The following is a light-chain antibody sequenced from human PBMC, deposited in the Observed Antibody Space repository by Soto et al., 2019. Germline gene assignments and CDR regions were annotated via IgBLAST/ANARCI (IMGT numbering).Light chain of an antibody. CDR1: QGISNY. CDR3: QKYNSAPST. CDR2: AAS. Sequence: DIQMTQSPSSLSASVGDRVTITCRASQGISNYLAWYQQKPGKVPKLLIYAASTLQSGVASRFSGSGCGTVFTLTISILQPEDVASYYRQKYNSAPSTFGQGTQVEIK. V-gene: IGKV1-27*01. J-gene: IGKJ1*01.